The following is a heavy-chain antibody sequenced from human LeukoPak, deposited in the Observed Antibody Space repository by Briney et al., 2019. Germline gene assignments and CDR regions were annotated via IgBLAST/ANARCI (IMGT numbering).Heavy chain of an antibody. Sequence: SETLSLTCTVSGGSISTYFWSWIRRPPGKGLEWIGYIYYSGSTNYNPSLKSRVTISLDTSKNQFSLKLSSVTAADTAVYYCARQYYPVVAAAGFDYFDYWGQGTLVTVSS. D-gene: IGHD6-13*01. CDR3: ARQYYPVVAAAGFDYFDY. V-gene: IGHV4-59*01. CDR1: GGSISTYF. J-gene: IGHJ4*02. CDR2: IYYSGST.